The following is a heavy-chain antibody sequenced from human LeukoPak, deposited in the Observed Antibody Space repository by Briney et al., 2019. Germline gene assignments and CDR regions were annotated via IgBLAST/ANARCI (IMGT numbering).Heavy chain of an antibody. CDR1: GGSFSGYY. D-gene: IGHD3-22*01. J-gene: IGHJ3*02. CDR3: AGYYYDSSGYDAFDI. V-gene: IGHV4-34*01. Sequence: SETLSLTCAVYGGSFSGYYWSWIRQPPGKGLEWIGEINHSGSTNYNPSLKSRVTISVDTSKNQFSLKLSSVTAADTAVYYCAGYYYDSSGYDAFDIWGQGTMVTVSS. CDR2: INHSGST.